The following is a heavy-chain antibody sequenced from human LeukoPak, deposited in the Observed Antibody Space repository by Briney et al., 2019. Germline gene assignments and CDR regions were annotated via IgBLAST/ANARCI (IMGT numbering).Heavy chain of an antibody. Sequence: SETLSLTCTVSGGSIMRYYWSWIRQPPGKGLEWIGYIYTSGSTNYNPSLKSRVTISVDTSKNQFSLKLSSVTAADTAVYYCARRIAAAAHYFDYWGQGTLVTVSS. CDR3: ARRIAAAAHYFDY. D-gene: IGHD6-13*01. J-gene: IGHJ4*02. CDR2: IYTSGST. CDR1: GGSIMRYY. V-gene: IGHV4-4*09.